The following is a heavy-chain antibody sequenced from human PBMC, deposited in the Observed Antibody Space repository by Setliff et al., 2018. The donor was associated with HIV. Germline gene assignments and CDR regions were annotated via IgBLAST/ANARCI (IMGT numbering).Heavy chain of an antibody. Sequence: PGGSLRLSCAVSGFMFSRYDRHWVRQVAGQGLEWVSAIGTIGDTFYTDSVKCRFTISRDNARNTVYLQMNSRIVDGTAVYYCDPVRDGYNYFFDYWGQGTLVTVSS. CDR1: GFMFSRYD. D-gene: IGHD5-12*01. CDR3: DPVRDGYNYFFDY. CDR2: IGTIGDT. V-gene: IGHV3-13*01. J-gene: IGHJ4*02.